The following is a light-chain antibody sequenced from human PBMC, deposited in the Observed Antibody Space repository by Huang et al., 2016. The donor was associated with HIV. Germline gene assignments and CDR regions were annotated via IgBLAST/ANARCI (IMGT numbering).Light chain of an antibody. J-gene: IGKJ2*01. CDR2: SVS. V-gene: IGKV1-39*01. CDR1: QSISTY. Sequence: DFQMTQSPSSLSASVGDRVTISCRASQSISTYLHWYQQKPGKTPKVVIYSVSRLQSGVPSRFSGSRSGTDFTLTITNLQPEEFATYFCQQCYSTLYTFGQGTKLE. CDR3: QQCYSTLYT.